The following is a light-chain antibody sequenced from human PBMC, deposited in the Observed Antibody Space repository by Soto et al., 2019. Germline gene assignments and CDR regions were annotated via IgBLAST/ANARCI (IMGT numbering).Light chain of an antibody. J-gene: IGKJ1*01. CDR2: KAS. CDR3: QQYNSYSWT. CDR1: QSISNW. V-gene: IGKV1-5*03. Sequence: DIPMTQSPSTLSASVGDRVTITCRASQSISNWLAWYQQKPGKAPKLLIYKASSLESGVPSRFSGSGSGTEFTLTFSSLQPDDFATYYCQQYNSYSWTFGQGTKVEIK.